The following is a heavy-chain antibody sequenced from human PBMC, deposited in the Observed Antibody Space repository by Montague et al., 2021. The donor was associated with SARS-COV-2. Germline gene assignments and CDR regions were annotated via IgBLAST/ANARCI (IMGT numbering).Heavy chain of an antibody. D-gene: IGHD2-15*01. CDR3: VRPWGELLSRDYNDYYGMDF. V-gene: IGHV4-39*01. CDR1: GGSISSETSY. J-gene: IGHJ6*02. CDR2: MSYSGGA. Sequence: SETLSLTCTVSGGSISSETSYWGWIRQPPGKGLEWIGAMSYSGGAYYNPSLKSRVTISVDTSTNQFSLNLTSVTAADTSVYYCVRPWGELLSRDYNDYYGMDFWGQGRMVTVS.